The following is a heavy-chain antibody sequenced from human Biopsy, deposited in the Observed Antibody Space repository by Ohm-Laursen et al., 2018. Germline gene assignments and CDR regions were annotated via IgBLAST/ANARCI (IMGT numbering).Heavy chain of an antibody. J-gene: IGHJ5*02. D-gene: IGHD3-10*01. Sequence: SGTLSLTCTVSGGYISHYYWTWIRQPAGQGLEWIGRIYITGETDYNPSLKNRVTMSVDSSKKQFSLKLKSVTAADTAIYYCARAPPLIRGVVESWFDPWGQGILVTVSS. CDR3: ARAPPLIRGVVESWFDP. CDR1: GGYISHYY. CDR2: IYITGET. V-gene: IGHV4-4*07.